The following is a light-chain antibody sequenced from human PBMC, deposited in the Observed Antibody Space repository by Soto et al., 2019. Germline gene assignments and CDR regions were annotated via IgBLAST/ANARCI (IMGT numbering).Light chain of an antibody. Sequence: EIVMTQSPATLSVSPGERATLSCRASQSVSSNLAWYQQKPGQAPRLLIYGAFTRATGIPARFNGSRAGTEFTLTISSRQSEDFAVYYCQQYNNWPYTFGQGTTLEIK. J-gene: IGKJ2*01. CDR3: QQYNNWPYT. V-gene: IGKV3-15*01. CDR2: GAF. CDR1: QSVSSN.